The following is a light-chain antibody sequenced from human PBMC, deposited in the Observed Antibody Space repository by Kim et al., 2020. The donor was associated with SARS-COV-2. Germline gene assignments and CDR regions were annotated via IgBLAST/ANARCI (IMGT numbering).Light chain of an antibody. CDR3: QQYHNWPYT. J-gene: IGKJ2*01. Sequence: VSPGETATLPCRASQRVGSNLAWYQKKPGQDPRLLIYAASTRATGFPASFSGSGSGTEFTLTISSLQSGDFAVYYCQQYHNWPYTFGQGTKLEI. CDR1: QRVGSN. V-gene: IGKV3-15*01. CDR2: AAS.